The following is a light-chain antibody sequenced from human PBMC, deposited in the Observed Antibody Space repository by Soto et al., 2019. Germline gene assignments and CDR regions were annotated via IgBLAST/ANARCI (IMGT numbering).Light chain of an antibody. CDR3: TSFTSSTTYV. CDR1: SSDVGGYNY. V-gene: IGLV2-14*01. CDR2: EVS. J-gene: IGLJ1*01. Sequence: SVLTPPASVSGSPGQSITISCTGTSSDVGGYNYVCWYQHHPGKAPNLIISEVSNRPSGVSDRFSGSKSGNTASLTISGLQPEDVADYYCTSFTSSTTYVFGTGTRSPS.